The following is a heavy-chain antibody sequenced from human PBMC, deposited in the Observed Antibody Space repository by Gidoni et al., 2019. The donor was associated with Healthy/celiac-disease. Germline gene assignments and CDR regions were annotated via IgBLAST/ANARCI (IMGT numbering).Heavy chain of an antibody. CDR2: IYWDDDK. V-gene: IGHV2-5*08. Sequence: SWIRQPPGKALEWLALIYWDDDKRYSPSLKSRLTITKDTSNNQVVLTMTNMDPVDTATYYCAHRAYSSGRATYYFDYWGQGTLVTVSS. D-gene: IGHD6-19*01. CDR3: AHRAYSSGRATYYFDY. J-gene: IGHJ4*02.